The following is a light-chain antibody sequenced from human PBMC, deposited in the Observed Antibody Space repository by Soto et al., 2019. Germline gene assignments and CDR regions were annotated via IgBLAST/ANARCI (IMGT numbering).Light chain of an antibody. Sequence: AIQMTQSPSSLSASVGDRVTITCRASQAIRNDLGWYQQKPGKAHKLLIYDASSLESGVPSRFSGSGSGTEFTLTISSLQPDDFATYYCQQSYSVPITFGQGTRLEIK. CDR1: QAIRND. CDR3: QQSYSVPIT. V-gene: IGKV1-13*02. J-gene: IGKJ5*01. CDR2: DAS.